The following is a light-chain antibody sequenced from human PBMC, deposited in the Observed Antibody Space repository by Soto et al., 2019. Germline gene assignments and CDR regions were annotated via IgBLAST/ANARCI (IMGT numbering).Light chain of an antibody. J-gene: IGKJ5*01. CDR2: GAS. CDR1: DDISNY. Sequence: DVEMTQSPSSLSASVRYRVTITFQSTDDISNYLNYDQHKPGKVPKLLIYGASNLETGVKSRFSGSGSGTNFTFTISSLQPEDIATYYCQHFDNSPRAITFGQGTRLEIK. CDR3: QHFDNSPRAIT. V-gene: IGKV1-33*01.